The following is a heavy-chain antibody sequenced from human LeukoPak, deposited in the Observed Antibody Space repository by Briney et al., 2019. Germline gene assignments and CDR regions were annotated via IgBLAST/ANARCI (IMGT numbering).Heavy chain of an antibody. V-gene: IGHV3-21*01. CDR1: GFTFSSYS. CDR3: ARDSMAAAGPGGFDY. D-gene: IGHD6-13*01. CDR2: ISSSSSYI. Sequence: GGSLRLSCAASGFTFSSYSMNWVRQAPGKGLEWVSSISSSSSYIYYADSVKGRFTISRDNAKNSLYLQMNSLRAEDTAVYYCARDSMAAAGPGGFDYWGQGTLVTVSS. J-gene: IGHJ4*02.